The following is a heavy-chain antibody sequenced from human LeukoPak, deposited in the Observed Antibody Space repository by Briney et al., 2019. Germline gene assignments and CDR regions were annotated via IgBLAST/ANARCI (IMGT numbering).Heavy chain of an antibody. V-gene: IGHV3-43*02. CDR1: GFSLGPYA. CDR3: ATWAFYHGLDV. CDR2: IIADGGRT. D-gene: IGHD2/OR15-2a*01. Sequence: GGSLRLSCVASGFSLGPYAMHWVRQPRGKGLEWVSHIIADGGRTYYADAVKGRFTISRDNSKDSLYLEMTGLRAEDSAIYYCATWAFYHGLDVWGRGTTVTVSS. J-gene: IGHJ6*02.